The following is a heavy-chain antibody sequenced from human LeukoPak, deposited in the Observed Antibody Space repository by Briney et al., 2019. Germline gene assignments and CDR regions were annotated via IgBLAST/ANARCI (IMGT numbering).Heavy chain of an antibody. J-gene: IGHJ4*02. V-gene: IGHV3-53*01. CDR1: GFIVSDNY. CDR3: AKEVGY. Sequence: GGSLRLSCAASGFIVSDNYMSWVRQAPGKGLEWVSVIYSGGNTYYADSVKGRFTISRDNSKNTLYLQMNSLRAEDTAVYYCAKEVGYWGQGTLVTVSS. CDR2: IYSGGNT.